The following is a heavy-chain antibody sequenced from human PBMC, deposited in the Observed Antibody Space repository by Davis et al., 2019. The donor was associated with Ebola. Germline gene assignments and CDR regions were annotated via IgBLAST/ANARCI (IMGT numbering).Heavy chain of an antibody. V-gene: IGHV3-21*01. CDR3: ARGQKAGIVVVIATLPDY. CDR1: GFTFSSYS. Sequence: PGGSLRLSCAASGFTFSSYSMNWVRQAPGKGLEWVSSISSSSSYIYYADSVKGRFTISRDNAKNSLYLQMNSLRAEDTAVYYCARGQKAGIVVVIATLPDYWGQGTLVTVSS. CDR2: ISSSSSYI. J-gene: IGHJ4*02. D-gene: IGHD2-21*01.